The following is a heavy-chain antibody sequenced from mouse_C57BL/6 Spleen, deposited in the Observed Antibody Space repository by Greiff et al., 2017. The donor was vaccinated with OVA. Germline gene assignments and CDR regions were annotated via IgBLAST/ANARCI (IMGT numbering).Heavy chain of an antibody. Sequence: EVMLVESGGGLVKPGGSLKLSCAASGFTFSDYGMHWVRQAPEKGLEWVAYISSGSSTIYYADTVKGRFTISRDNAKNTLFLQMTSLRSEDPAMYYCARYDGDSYAMDYWGQGTSVTVSS. CDR1: GFTFSDYG. CDR3: ARYDGDSYAMDY. D-gene: IGHD2-3*01. J-gene: IGHJ4*01. CDR2: ISSGSSTI. V-gene: IGHV5-17*01.